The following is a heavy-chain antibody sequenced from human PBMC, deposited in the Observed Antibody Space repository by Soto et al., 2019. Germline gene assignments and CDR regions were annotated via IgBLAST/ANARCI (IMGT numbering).Heavy chain of an antibody. V-gene: IGHV1-18*01. D-gene: IGHD3-10*01. J-gene: IGHJ6*02. CDR2: ISTYTGNT. CDR3: ARGYYYGSGRPPPGGMDV. CDR1: GYTFTNYD. Sequence: QVHLVQSGAEVKKPGASVKVSCKASGYTFTNYDINWVRQAPGQGLEWMGWISTYTGNTNYAQKLQGRVTMTTDTLPYTXXMELRSLRSDDTAVYYCARGYYYGSGRPPPGGMDVWGQGTTVTVSS.